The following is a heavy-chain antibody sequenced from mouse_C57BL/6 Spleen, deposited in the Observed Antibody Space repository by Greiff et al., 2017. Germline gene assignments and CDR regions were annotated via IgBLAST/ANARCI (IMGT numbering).Heavy chain of an antibody. V-gene: IGHV1-9*01. CDR3: ARKGKITTVVAPYYCDD. J-gene: IGHJ2*01. Sequence: QVQLQQSGAELMKPGASVKLSCKATGYTFTGYWIEWVKQRPGHGLEWIGEILPGSGSTNYNEKFKGKATFTADTSSNTAYMQLSSLTTEDSAIXYCARKGKITTVVAPYYCDDWGQGTTLTVSS. CDR1: GYTFTGYW. D-gene: IGHD1-1*01. CDR2: ILPGSGST.